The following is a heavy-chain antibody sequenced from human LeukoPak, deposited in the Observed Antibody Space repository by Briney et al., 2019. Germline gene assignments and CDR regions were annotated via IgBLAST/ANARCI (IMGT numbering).Heavy chain of an antibody. J-gene: IGHJ4*02. Sequence: SETLSLTCTVSGGSISSHYWSWIRQPPGKGLEWIGYIYYSGSTNYNPSLKSRVTISVDTSKNQFSLKLSSVTAADTAVYYCARDPHSSGYYFDYWGQGTLVTVSS. V-gene: IGHV4-59*11. D-gene: IGHD3-22*01. CDR2: IYYSGST. CDR1: GGSISSHY. CDR3: ARDPHSSGYYFDY.